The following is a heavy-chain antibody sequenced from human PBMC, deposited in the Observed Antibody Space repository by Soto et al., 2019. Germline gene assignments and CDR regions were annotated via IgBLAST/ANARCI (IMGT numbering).Heavy chain of an antibody. D-gene: IGHD3-22*01. Sequence: PSETLSLTCTVSGGSISSYYWSWIRQPPGKGLEWIGYIYYSGSTYYNPSLKSRVTISVDTSKNQFSLKLSSVTAADTAVYYCARHDGAYDSSGYYYIHYGMDVWGQGTTVTVSS. CDR1: GGSISSYY. CDR2: IYYSGST. V-gene: IGHV4-59*04. J-gene: IGHJ6*02. CDR3: ARHDGAYDSSGYYYIHYGMDV.